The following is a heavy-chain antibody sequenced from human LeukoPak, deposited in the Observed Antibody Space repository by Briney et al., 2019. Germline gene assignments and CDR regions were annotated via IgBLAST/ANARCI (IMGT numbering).Heavy chain of an antibody. CDR3: ARDQDSHGHHDRWFDP. V-gene: IGHV1-69*04. Sequence: GASVKGSCKASGGTFSSYAISWVRQAPGQGLEWMGRIIPIFGIANYAQKFQGRVTITADKSTSTAYTELSSLRSEDTAGYYCARDQDSHGHHDRWFDPWGQGTLVTVSS. CDR2: IIPIFGIA. CDR1: GGTFSSYA. J-gene: IGHJ5*02. D-gene: IGHD1-14*01.